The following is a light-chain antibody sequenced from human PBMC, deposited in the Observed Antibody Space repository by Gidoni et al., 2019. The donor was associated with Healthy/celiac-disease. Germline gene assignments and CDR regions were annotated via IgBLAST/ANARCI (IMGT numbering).Light chain of an antibody. CDR3: QQYDSYPWT. J-gene: IGKJ1*01. Sequence: QKPGKAPKLLIYKASSLESGFPSRFSGSGSGTEFTLTISSLQPYDFATYYCQQYDSYPWTFGQGTKVEIK. V-gene: IGKV1-5*03. CDR2: KAS.